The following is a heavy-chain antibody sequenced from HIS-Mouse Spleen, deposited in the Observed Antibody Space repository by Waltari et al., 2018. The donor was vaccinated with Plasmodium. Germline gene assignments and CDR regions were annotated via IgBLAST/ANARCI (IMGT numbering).Heavy chain of an antibody. CDR2: IKPYSGCT. V-gene: IGHV1-2*02. Sequence: QVQLVQSGAEVKKPGASVKVSCKASGYTFTGYYMHWVRQAPGQGLEWMGWIKPYSGCTNYAQKFQGRVTRTRDTSISTAYMELSRLRSDDTAVYYCARVLGYKAAAGTFVEYFQHWGQGTLVTVSS. CDR1: GYTFTGYY. CDR3: ARVLGYKAAAGTFVEYFQH. J-gene: IGHJ1*01. D-gene: IGHD6-13*01.